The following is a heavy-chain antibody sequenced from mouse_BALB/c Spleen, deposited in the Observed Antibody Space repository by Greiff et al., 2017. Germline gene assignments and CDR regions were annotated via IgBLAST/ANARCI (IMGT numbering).Heavy chain of an antibody. V-gene: IGHV1-69*02. Sequence: QVQLQQPGAELVRPGASVKLSCKASGYTFTSYWINWVKQRPGQGLEWIGNIYPSDSYTNYNQKFKDKATLTVDKSSSTAYMQLSSPTSEDSAVYYCTRAYYGSLYYFDYWGQGTTLTVSS. D-gene: IGHD1-1*01. J-gene: IGHJ2*01. CDR2: IYPSDSYT. CDR3: TRAYYGSLYYFDY. CDR1: GYTFTSYW.